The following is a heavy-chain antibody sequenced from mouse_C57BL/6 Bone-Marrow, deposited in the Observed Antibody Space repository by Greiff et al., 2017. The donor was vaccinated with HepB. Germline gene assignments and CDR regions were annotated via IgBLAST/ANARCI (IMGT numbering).Heavy chain of an antibody. Sequence: VKLQQPGAELVKPGASVKLSCKASGYTFTSYWMQWVKQRPGQGLEWIGEIDPSDSYTNYNQKFKGKATLTVDTSSSTAYMQLSSLTSEDSAVYYCARFTVVDGYWGQGTTLTVSS. J-gene: IGHJ2*01. D-gene: IGHD1-1*01. CDR1: GYTFTSYW. CDR3: ARFTVVDGY. V-gene: IGHV1-50*01. CDR2: IDPSDSYT.